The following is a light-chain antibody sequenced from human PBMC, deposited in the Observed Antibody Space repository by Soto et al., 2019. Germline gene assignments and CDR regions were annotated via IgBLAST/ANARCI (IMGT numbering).Light chain of an antibody. Sequence: QSVLTQPASVSGSPGQSITISCTGTSSNIGHYNLVSWYQQHPGKAPKLMIHEGSKRPSGISNRFSGSKSGNTASLTISGLQAEDEADYYCFSYAGSSTYVFGTGTQLTVL. J-gene: IGLJ7*01. CDR3: FSYAGSSTYV. CDR1: SSNIGHYNL. V-gene: IGLV2-23*01. CDR2: EGS.